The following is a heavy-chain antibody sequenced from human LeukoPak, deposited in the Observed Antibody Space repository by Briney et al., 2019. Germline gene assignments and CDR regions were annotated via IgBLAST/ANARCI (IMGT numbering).Heavy chain of an antibody. CDR3: ARSYYGSSGYSPFRY. CDR2: IYYSGST. J-gene: IGHJ4*02. CDR1: GGSISSSSYY. Sequence: NPSETLSLTCTVSGGSISSSSYYWGWIRQPPGKGLEWIGSIYYSGSTYYNPSLKSRVTISVDTSKNQFSLKLSSVTAADTAVYYCARSYYGSSGYSPFRYWGQGTLVTVSS. V-gene: IGHV4-39*07. D-gene: IGHD3-22*01.